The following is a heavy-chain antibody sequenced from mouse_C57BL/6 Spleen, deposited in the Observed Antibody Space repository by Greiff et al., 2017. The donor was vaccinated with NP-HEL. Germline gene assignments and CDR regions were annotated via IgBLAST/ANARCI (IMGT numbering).Heavy chain of an antibody. Sequence: VQLPQSGAELVRPGASVKLSCKASGYTFTDYYINWVKQRPGQGLEWIARIYPGSGNTYYNEKFKGKATLTAEKSSSTAYMQLSSLTSEDSAVYFCARCLSMDYWGQGTSVTVSS. V-gene: IGHV1-76*01. J-gene: IGHJ4*01. CDR2: IYPGSGNT. CDR3: ARCLSMDY. CDR1: GYTFTDYY.